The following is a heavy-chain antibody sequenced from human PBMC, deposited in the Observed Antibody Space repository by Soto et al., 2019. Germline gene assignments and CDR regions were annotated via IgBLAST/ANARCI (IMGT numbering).Heavy chain of an antibody. CDR1: GFTFSRYY. Sequence: ELPLVESGGGLVEPGGSLRLSCAASGFTFSRYYMNWVRQAPGKGLEWVSSISTTSTYTHYADSLKGRFTISRDNAKKLWYLQMDSLRAEDTAVYYCARDDGLSSTNVKAFDIWGQGTKVTFSS. D-gene: IGHD2-2*01. CDR2: ISTTSTYT. J-gene: IGHJ3*02. V-gene: IGHV3-21*02. CDR3: ARDDGLSSTNVKAFDI.